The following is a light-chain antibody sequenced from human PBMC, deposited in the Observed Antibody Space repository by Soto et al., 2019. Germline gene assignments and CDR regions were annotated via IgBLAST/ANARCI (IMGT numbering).Light chain of an antibody. V-gene: IGKV3-15*01. Sequence: EIVMTQSPGTLSVSPGERATLSCRASQSVGSNVAWYQQKPGQAPRLLIYGTSTRDTGIPARFSGSGSGTEFTLTISSLQSEDFAVYYCQQYNNWPQTFGQGTKVDIK. J-gene: IGKJ1*01. CDR2: GTS. CDR3: QQYNNWPQT. CDR1: QSVGSN.